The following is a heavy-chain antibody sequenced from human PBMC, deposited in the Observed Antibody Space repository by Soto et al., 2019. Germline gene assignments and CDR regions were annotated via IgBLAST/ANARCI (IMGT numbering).Heavy chain of an antibody. V-gene: IGHV3-30*18. CDR1: GFTFSSYG. CDR3: AKGGVGATFFDY. D-gene: IGHD1-26*01. CDR2: ISYDGSNK. Sequence: QVQLVESGGGVVQPGRSLRLSCAASGFTFSSYGMHWVRQAPGKGLEWVAVISYDGSNKYYADSVKGRFTISRDNSKNTLYLQMNSLRAEDTAVYYCAKGGVGATFFDYWGQGTLVTVSS. J-gene: IGHJ4*02.